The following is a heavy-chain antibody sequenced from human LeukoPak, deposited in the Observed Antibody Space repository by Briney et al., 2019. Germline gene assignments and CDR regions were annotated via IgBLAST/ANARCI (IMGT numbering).Heavy chain of an antibody. V-gene: IGHV3-30*18. CDR1: GFTFRTYG. CDR3: AKPDTETDIVVVAAAPPPFDY. CDR2: ISYDGSNK. D-gene: IGHD2-15*01. J-gene: IGHJ4*02. Sequence: GGSLRLSGAASGFTFRTYGMHWVRQAPGKGLEWVAVISYDGSNKYYADSVKGRFTISRDNSKNTLYLQMNSLRAEDTAVYYCAKPDTETDIVVVAAAPPPFDYWGQGTLVTVSS.